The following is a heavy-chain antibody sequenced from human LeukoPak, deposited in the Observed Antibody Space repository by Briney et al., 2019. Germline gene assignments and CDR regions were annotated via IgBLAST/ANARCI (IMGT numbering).Heavy chain of an antibody. CDR2: ISSSSSYI. V-gene: IGHV3-21*01. CDR3: ARDPGFDY. D-gene: IGHD3-10*01. J-gene: IGHJ4*02. Sequence: ETGGSLRLSCAASGFTVSSNYMNWVRQAPGKGLEWVSSISSSSSYIYYADSVKGRFTISRDNAKNSLYLQMNSLRAEDTAVYYCARDPGFDYWGQGTLVTVSS. CDR1: GFTVSSNY.